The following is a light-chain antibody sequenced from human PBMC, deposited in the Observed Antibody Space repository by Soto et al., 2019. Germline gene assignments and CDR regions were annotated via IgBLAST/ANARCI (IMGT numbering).Light chain of an antibody. V-gene: IGKV3-11*01. CDR2: DAS. Sequence: EIVLTQSPATLSLSPGERATLSCRASQSVSIYLAWYQQKPGQPPRLLIYDASNRATGIPARFSGSGSGTDFTLTTSSLEPEDFALFFLPQRRTWPPFGQGTRLEI. J-gene: IGKJ5*01. CDR3: PQRRTWPP. CDR1: QSVSIY.